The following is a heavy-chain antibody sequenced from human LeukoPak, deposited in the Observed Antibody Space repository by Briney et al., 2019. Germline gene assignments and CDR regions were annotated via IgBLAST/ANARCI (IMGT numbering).Heavy chain of an antibody. CDR2: IYYSGST. V-gene: IGHV4-39*07. CDR3: ARGRYFDWLPYNWFDP. CDR1: GGSISSSSYY. J-gene: IGHJ5*02. D-gene: IGHD3-9*01. Sequence: PSETLSLTCTVSGGSISSSSYYWGWIRQPPGKGLEWIGSIYYSGSTYYNPSLKSRVTISVDTSKNQFSLKLSSVTAADTAVYYCARGRYFDWLPYNWFDPWGQGTLVTVSS.